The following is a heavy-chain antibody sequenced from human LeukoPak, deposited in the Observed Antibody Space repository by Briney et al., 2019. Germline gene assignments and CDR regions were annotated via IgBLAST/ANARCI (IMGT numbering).Heavy chain of an antibody. CDR3: ARRGSSSSDYYYAMDV. J-gene: IGHJ6*02. CDR2: IYPGDSDT. V-gene: IGHV5-51*01. Sequence: YWSWIRQHPGKGLEWMGIIYPGDSDTRYSPSFQGQVTISADKSISTAYLQWSSLKASDAAMYYCARRGSSSSDYYYAMDVWGQGTTVTVSS. CDR1: YW. D-gene: IGHD6-6*01.